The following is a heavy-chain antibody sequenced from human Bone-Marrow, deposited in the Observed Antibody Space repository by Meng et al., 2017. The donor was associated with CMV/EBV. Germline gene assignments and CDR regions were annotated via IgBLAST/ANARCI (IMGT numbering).Heavy chain of an antibody. Sequence: GGSLRLSCAASGFTFSSYVMHWVRQAPGKGLEWVAVISYDGSNKYYADSVKGRFTISRDNSKNALFLQMSSLRAEDTAAYYCATTTRGAIEPYWGQGTLVTVSS. CDR2: ISYDGSNK. V-gene: IGHV3-30*04. CDR3: ATTTRGAIEPY. CDR1: GFTFSSYV. J-gene: IGHJ4*02. D-gene: IGHD3-16*02.